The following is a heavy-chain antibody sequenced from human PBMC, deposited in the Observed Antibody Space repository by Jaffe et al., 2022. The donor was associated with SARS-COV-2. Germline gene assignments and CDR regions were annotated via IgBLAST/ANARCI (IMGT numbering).Heavy chain of an antibody. V-gene: IGHV3-23*01. J-gene: IGHJ4*02. Sequence: EVQLLESGGGLVQPGGSLRLSCAASGFTFSSYAMSWVRQAPGKGLEWVSALSGGTTYYADSVKGRFTISRDNSKNTLYLQMSSLRAEDTAVYYCAKSRVVYSSEWRFDYWGQGTLVTVSS. D-gene: IGHD6-19*01. CDR3: AKSRVVYSSEWRFDY. CDR2: LSGGTT. CDR1: GFTFSSYA.